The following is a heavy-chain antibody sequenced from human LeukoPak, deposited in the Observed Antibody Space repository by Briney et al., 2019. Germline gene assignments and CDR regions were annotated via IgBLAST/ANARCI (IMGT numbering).Heavy chain of an antibody. CDR2: IRYDGSNK. CDR3: AKDPRGYCSSTSCRTWNRGMDV. V-gene: IGHV3-30*02. CDR1: GFTFSSYG. Sequence: SGGSLRLSCAASGFTFSSYGMHWVRQAPGKGLEWVAFIRYDGSNKYYADSVKGRFTISRDNSKNTLYLQMNSLRAEDTAVYYCAKDPRGYCSSTSCRTWNRGMDVWGKGTTVTVSS. J-gene: IGHJ6*03. D-gene: IGHD2-2*01.